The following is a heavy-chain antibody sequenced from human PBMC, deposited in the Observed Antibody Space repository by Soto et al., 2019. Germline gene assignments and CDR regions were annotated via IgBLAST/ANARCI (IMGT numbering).Heavy chain of an antibody. Sequence: QVQLVQSGAEMKTPGASVKVSCKASGYTFTSHDINWVRQVTGQGLEWMGWMNPNSGVTGYAQKFQGRVTVTRNNSISTAYMELSSLRSEDTAVYFCVRDGDGYGTTFDYWGQGTLVPVSS. CDR3: VRDGDGYGTTFDY. CDR2: MNPNSGVT. J-gene: IGHJ4*02. V-gene: IGHV1-8*01. CDR1: GYTFTSHD. D-gene: IGHD5-18*01.